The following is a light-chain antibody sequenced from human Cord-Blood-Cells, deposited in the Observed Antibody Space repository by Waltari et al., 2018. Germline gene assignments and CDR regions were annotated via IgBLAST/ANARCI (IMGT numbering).Light chain of an antibody. CDR1: QSVSSSY. V-gene: IGKV3-20*01. J-gene: IGKJ3*01. CDR2: GAS. CDR3: QQYGSSPPFT. Sequence: EIVLTQSPGPLSLSPGERVTLSCRASQSVSSSYLAWYQQKPGQAPRLLIYGASSRATGIPDRFSGSGSETDFTLTISRLEPEDFAVYYCQQYGSSPPFTFGPGTKVDIK.